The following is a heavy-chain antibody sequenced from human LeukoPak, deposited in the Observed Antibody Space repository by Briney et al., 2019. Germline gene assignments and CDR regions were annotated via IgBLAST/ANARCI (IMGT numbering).Heavy chain of an antibody. CDR2: LSGSGCTP. J-gene: IGHJ6*03. CDR1: GFTFSSHG. V-gene: IGHV3-23*01. Sequence: PGGSLRLSCGASGFTFSSHGMSWVRQAPGKGLEWWSALSGSGCTPYYAASVKGRFTISRDNSKNTLYLQMNSLRAEDTAVYYCAKNVERGAYCSGGSCYPYYYYYMDVWGKGTTVTISS. CDR3: AKNVERGAYCSGGSCYPYYYYYMDV. D-gene: IGHD2-15*01.